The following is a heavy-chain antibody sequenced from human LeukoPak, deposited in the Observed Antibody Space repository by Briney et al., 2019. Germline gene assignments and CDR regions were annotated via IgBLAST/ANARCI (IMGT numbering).Heavy chain of an antibody. CDR2: IYSGGST. CDR1: GGSISSSNW. J-gene: IGHJ4*02. D-gene: IGHD3-22*01. CDR3: ARGLGYYDSSGYYYGNLNFDY. V-gene: IGHV3-53*01. Sequence: GTLSLTCAVSGGSISSSNWWSWVRQAPGKGLEWVSVIYSGGSTYYADSVKGRFTISRDNSKNTLYLQMNSLRAEDTAVYYCARGLGYYDSSGYYYGNLNFDYWGQGTLVTVSS.